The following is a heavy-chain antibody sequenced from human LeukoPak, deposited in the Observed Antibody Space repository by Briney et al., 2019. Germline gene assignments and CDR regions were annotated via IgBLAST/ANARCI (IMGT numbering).Heavy chain of an antibody. CDR1: GGSISSSSYY. J-gene: IGHJ4*02. V-gene: IGHV4-39*07. CDR2: MHYSGST. D-gene: IGHD6-13*01. CDR3: ARDSSSSWYGDGSD. Sequence: PSETLSLTCTVSGGSISSSSYYWGWVRQPPGKGLEWIGSMHYSGSTYYDPSLKSRVTISVDTSKNQFSLNLNSVTAADTAVYYCARDSSSSWYGDGSDWGQGTLVTVSS.